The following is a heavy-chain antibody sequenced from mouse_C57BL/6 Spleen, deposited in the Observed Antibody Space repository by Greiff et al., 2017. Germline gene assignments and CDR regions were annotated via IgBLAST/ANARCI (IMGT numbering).Heavy chain of an antibody. V-gene: IGHV1-42*01. D-gene: IGHD1-1*01. J-gene: IGHJ2*01. CDR2: INPSTGGT. CDR1: GYSFTGYY. Sequence: EVQLVESGPELVKPGASVKISCKASGYSFTGYYMNWVKQSPEKSLEWIGEINPSTGGTTYNQKFKAKATLNVDKSSSTAYMQLKSLTSEDSAVYYCARGGSSYRGYYFDYWGQGTTLTVSS. CDR3: ARGGSSYRGYYFDY.